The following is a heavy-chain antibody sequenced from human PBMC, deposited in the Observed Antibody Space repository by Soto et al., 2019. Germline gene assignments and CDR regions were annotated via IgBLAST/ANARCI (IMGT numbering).Heavy chain of an antibody. J-gene: IGHJ4*02. CDR1: GFTVSSNY. CDR2: IYSGGST. CDR3: AAARVGY. Sequence: EVQLVESGGGLVQPGGSLRLSCAASGFTVSSNYMSWVRQAPGTGLEWVSVIYSGGSTYYADSLKGRSTISRPTSKNTLYLQMNSLRVEDTAVYYCAAARVGYWGQGTLVTVSS. D-gene: IGHD2-15*01. V-gene: IGHV3-53*04.